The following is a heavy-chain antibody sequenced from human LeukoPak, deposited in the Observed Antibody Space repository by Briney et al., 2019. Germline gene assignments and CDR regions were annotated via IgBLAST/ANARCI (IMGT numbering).Heavy chain of an antibody. V-gene: IGHV1-3*01. J-gene: IGHJ4*02. D-gene: IGHD4-17*01. CDR1: GYTFTSYA. CDR2: INAGNDNA. Sequence: ASVKVSCKASGYTFTSYAMHWVRQGPGQRLEWMGWINAGNDNAKYSQKFQGRVSITRDTSASTAYMELSSLRSEDTAVYYCAREGRYGDYAGYWGQGTLVTVSS. CDR3: AREGRYGDYAGY.